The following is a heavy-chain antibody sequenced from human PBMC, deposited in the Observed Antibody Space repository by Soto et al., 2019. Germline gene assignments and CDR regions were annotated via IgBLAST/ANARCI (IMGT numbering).Heavy chain of an antibody. Sequence: PSQTLSLTCAISGDSVSSNNSAWNWIRQSPSRGLEWLGRTYYRSKWYNGYAVSVESRITINPDTSKNQFSLHLNSVIPEDTAVYYCARETGGGSLTWGQGTLVTVSS. CDR1: GDSVSSNNSA. CDR3: ARETGGGSLT. J-gene: IGHJ4*02. CDR2: TYYRSKWYN. V-gene: IGHV6-1*01. D-gene: IGHD2-15*01.